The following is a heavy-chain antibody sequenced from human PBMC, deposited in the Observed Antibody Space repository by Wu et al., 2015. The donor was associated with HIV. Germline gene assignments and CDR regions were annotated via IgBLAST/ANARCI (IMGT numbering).Heavy chain of an antibody. CDR1: GGTFSSYA. J-gene: IGHJ3*02. CDR2: IIPIFGTA. Sequence: QVQLVQSGAEVKKPGSSVKVSCKASGGTFSSYAISWVRQAPGQGLEWMGGIIPIFGTANYAQKFQGRVTITTDESTSTAYMELSSLRSEDTAVYYCARTTERLLWFGELLSFDAFDIWGQGTMVTVSS. V-gene: IGHV1-69*01. CDR3: ARTTERLLWFGELLSFDAFDI. D-gene: IGHD3-10*01.